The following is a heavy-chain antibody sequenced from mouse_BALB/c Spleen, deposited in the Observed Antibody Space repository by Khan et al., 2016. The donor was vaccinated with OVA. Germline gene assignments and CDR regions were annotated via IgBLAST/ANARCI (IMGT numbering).Heavy chain of an antibody. CDR1: GFSLTSYG. J-gene: IGHJ4*01. CDR3: ARSDGYYEDAMDY. V-gene: IGHV2-9*02. D-gene: IGHD2-3*01. CDR2: IWAGGST. Sequence: QIQLVQSGPGLVAPSQSLSITCTVSGFSLTSYGVHWVRQPPGKGLEWLGVIWAGGSTNYNSALMSRLSISKDNSKSQVFLKMNSLQTDDTAMYYCARSDGYYEDAMDYWGQGTSVTVSS.